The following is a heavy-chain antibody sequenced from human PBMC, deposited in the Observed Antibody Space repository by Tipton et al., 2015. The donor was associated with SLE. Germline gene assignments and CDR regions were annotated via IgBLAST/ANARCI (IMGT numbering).Heavy chain of an antibody. CDR2: INHSGGT. D-gene: IGHD1-26*01. J-gene: IGHJ4*02. CDR3: ATGRRIVGAVFDY. V-gene: IGHV4-34*01. Sequence: LRLSCAVYGGSFSAYYWTWIRQSPGKGLEWIGEINHSGGTNYNPSLKSRVTMSVDTSKNQFSLNLSSVTAADTAVYYCATGRRIVGAVFDYWGQGTLVTVSS. CDR1: GGSFSAYY.